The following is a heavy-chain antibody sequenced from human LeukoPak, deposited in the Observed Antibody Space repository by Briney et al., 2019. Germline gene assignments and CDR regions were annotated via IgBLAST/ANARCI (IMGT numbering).Heavy chain of an antibody. Sequence: SQTLSLTCTVSGGSISSGSYYWSWIRQPAGKGLEWIGRIYTSGSTNYNPSLKSRVTISVDTSKNQFSLKLSSVTAADTAVYYCATAHYYDSSGYSYYFDYWGQGTLVTVSS. CDR3: ATAHYYDSSGYSYYFDY. J-gene: IGHJ4*02. D-gene: IGHD3-22*01. CDR2: IYTSGST. V-gene: IGHV4-61*02. CDR1: GGSISSGSYY.